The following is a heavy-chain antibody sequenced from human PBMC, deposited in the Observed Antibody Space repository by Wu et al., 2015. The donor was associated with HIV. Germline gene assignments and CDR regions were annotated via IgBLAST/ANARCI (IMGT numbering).Heavy chain of an antibody. D-gene: IGHD3-10*01. CDR2: MNPNSGNT. J-gene: IGHJ5*02. CDR1: GYTFTSYD. V-gene: IGHV1-8*01. CDR3: ARDYGSGSYYPPNWFDP. Sequence: QVQLVQSGAEVKKPGASVKVSCKASGYTFTSYDINWVRQATGQGLEWMGWMNPNSGNTGYAQKFQGRVTMTRNTSISTAYMELSSLRSEDTAVYYCARDYGSGSYYPPNWFDPWGQGTLVTVSS.